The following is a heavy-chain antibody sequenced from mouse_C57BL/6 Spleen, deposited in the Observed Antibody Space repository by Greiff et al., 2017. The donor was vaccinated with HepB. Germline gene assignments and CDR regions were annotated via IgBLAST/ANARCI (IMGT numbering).Heavy chain of an antibody. J-gene: IGHJ3*01. CDR1: GYSITSGYD. V-gene: IGHV3-1*01. CDR3: ARGGFVGFAY. Sequence: EVMLVESGPGMVKPSQSLSLTCTVTGYSITSGYDWHWIRHFPGNKLEWMGYISYSGSTNYNPSLKSRISITHDTSKNHFFLKLNSVTTEDTATYYCARGGFVGFAYWGQGTLVTVSA. CDR2: ISYSGST.